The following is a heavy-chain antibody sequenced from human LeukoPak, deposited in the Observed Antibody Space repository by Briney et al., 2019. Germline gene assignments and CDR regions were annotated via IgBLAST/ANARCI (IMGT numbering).Heavy chain of an antibody. CDR1: GFTVSSNY. V-gene: IGHV3-53*05. D-gene: IGHD3-3*01. CDR2: IYSGGST. Sequence: GRPLRLSCAASGFTVSSNYMSWVRQAPGKGLEWVSVIYSGGSTYYADSVKGRFTISRDNSKNTLYLQMNSLTSEDTAVYYCAKGPYDFCDYWGQGTLVTVSS. J-gene: IGHJ4*02. CDR3: AKGPYDFCDY.